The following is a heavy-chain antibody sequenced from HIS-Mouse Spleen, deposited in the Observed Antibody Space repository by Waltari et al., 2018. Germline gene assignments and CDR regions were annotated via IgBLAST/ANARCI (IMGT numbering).Heavy chain of an antibody. CDR3: AREIPYSSSWYDWYFDL. J-gene: IGHJ2*01. Sequence: QLQLQESGPGLVKPSETLSLTRTVSGGSIRSRSYYWVWIRQPPGKGLECIGSIYYSGSTYYNPSLKSRVTISVDTSKNQFSLKLSSVTAADTAVYYCAREIPYSSSWYDWYFDLWGRGTLVTVSS. CDR2: IYYSGST. V-gene: IGHV4-39*07. CDR1: GGSIRSRSYY. D-gene: IGHD6-13*01.